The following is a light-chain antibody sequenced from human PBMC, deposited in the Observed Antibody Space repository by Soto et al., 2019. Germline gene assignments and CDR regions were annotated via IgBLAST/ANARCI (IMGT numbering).Light chain of an antibody. J-gene: IGKJ5*01. CDR3: QQYGGSPIT. V-gene: IGKV3-20*01. Sequence: EIVMTQSAATLSVSPGERATLSCRPSQSVGSNLAWYQQKPGQAPRLLIYDASNRATGIPARFSGSGSGTDFTLTISRLEPDDFALYFCQQYGGSPITFGLGTRLEIK. CDR1: QSVGSN. CDR2: DAS.